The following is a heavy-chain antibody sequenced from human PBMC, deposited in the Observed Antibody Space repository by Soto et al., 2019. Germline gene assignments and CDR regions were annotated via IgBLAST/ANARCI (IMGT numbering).Heavy chain of an antibody. CDR2: ISSNGGST. V-gene: IGHV3-64D*06. CDR3: VKVGVRCSGGSCYSGLYTMDA. Sequence: PGGSLRLSCAASGFAFSSYAMHWVRQAPGKGLEYVSAISSNGGSTYYADSVKDRFTISRDNSKNTLYLQMSSLRAEDTAVYYCVKVGVRCSGGSCYSGLYTMDAWGQGTTVTVSS. CDR1: GFAFSSYA. J-gene: IGHJ6*02. D-gene: IGHD2-15*01.